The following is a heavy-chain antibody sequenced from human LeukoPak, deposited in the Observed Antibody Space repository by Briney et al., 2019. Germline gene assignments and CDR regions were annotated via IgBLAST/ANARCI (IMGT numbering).Heavy chain of an antibody. CDR3: ARDGTAVGINYDY. Sequence: GGSLRLSCAASGFTFSNYWMHWVRQAPGKGLEWVSSISSSSSYIYYADSVKGRFTISRDNAKNSLYLQMNSLRAEDTAVYYCARDGTAVGINYDYWGQGTLVTVSS. V-gene: IGHV3-21*04. CDR1: GFTFSNYW. CDR2: ISSSSSYI. D-gene: IGHD6-13*01. J-gene: IGHJ4*02.